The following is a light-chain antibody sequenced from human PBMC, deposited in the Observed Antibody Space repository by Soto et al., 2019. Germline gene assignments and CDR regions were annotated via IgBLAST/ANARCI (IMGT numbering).Light chain of an antibody. V-gene: IGKV3-15*01. CDR1: QIVSSN. J-gene: IGKJ2*01. CDR3: QQYNNWPPMYT. Sequence: EIVMTQSPATLSVSPGERATLSCRASQIVSSNVAWYQQKAGQAPRLLITDASTRATGIPARFSGSGSGTEFTLSISSLQSEDFAVYYCQQYNNWPPMYTFGQGTKLEIK. CDR2: DAS.